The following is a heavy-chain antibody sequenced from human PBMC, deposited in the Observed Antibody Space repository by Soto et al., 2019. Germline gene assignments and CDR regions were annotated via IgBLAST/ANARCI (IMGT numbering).Heavy chain of an antibody. CDR1: GFTFSSYG. V-gene: IGHV3-33*01. D-gene: IGHD5-12*01. J-gene: IGHJ6*01. Sequence: QVQLVESGGGVVQPGRSLRLSCAASGFTFSSYGMHWVRQAPGKGLEGVAPVWYDGGNKYYADSVKGRFTISRDNSKNTLYLQMNSLRDEDTAVYYCVRAAGYSGNDYVYYYGMDVWGQGTTVTVSS. CDR2: VWYDGGNK. CDR3: VRAAGYSGNDYVYYYGMDV.